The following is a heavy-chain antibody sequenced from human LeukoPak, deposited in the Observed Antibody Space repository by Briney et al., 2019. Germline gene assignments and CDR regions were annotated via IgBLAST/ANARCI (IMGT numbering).Heavy chain of an antibody. J-gene: IGHJ4*02. CDR3: ARGRGVCSSTSCYVWHFDY. V-gene: IGHV4-34*01. D-gene: IGHD2-2*01. CDR1: GGSFSGYY. Sequence: SETLSLTCAVYGGSFSGYYWSWIRQPPGKGLEWIGEINHSGSTNYNPSLKSRVTISVDTSKNQFSLKLSSVTAADTAVYYCARGRGVCSSTSCYVWHFDYWGQGTLVTVSS. CDR2: INHSGST.